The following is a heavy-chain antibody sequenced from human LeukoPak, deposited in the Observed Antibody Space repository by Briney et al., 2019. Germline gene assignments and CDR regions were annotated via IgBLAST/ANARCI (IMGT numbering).Heavy chain of an antibody. J-gene: IGHJ4*02. Sequence: GGSLRLSCAASGFTFSSYGMSWVRQAPGKGLEWASAISGSGGSTYYADSVKGRFTISRDNSKNTLYLQMNSLRAEDTAVYYCAKAPPYRYSSSWYAYFDYWGQGTLVTVSS. CDR3: AKAPPYRYSSSWYAYFDY. CDR2: ISGSGGST. CDR1: GFTFSSYG. D-gene: IGHD6-13*01. V-gene: IGHV3-23*01.